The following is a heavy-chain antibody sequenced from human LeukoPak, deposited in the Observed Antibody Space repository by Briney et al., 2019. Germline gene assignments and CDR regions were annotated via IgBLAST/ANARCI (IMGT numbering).Heavy chain of an antibody. D-gene: IGHD3-22*01. V-gene: IGHV4-30-2*01. Sequence: LRLSCAASGFSFSDYYMSWIRQPPGRGLEWIGYVYHSGTTYYNPSLKSRVTISVDRSKNQFSLRLSSVTAADTAVYYCARHVHVSMIVVILSDYFDYWGRGTLVSVSS. CDR1: GFSFSDYY. J-gene: IGHJ4*02. CDR2: VYHSGTT. CDR3: ARHVHVSMIVVILSDYFDY.